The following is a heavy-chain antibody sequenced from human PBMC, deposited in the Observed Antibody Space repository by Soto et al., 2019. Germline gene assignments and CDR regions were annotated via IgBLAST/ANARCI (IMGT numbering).Heavy chain of an antibody. CDR2: ISAYNGNT. D-gene: IGHD6-6*01. CDR3: AREQLVPSGYYYGMDV. CDR1: GYTFTSYG. J-gene: IGHJ6*02. Sequence: GASVKVSCKASGYTFTSYGISWVRQAPGQGLEWMGWISAYNGNTNYAQKLQGRVTMTTDTSTSTAYMELRSLRSDDTAVYYCAREQLVPSGYYYGMDVWGQGTTVTVSS. V-gene: IGHV1-18*01.